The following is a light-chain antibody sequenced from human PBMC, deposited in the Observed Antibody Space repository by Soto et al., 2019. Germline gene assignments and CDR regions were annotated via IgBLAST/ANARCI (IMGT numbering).Light chain of an antibody. Sequence: EIVLTQSPGTLSLSPGERATLSCRASQSVSSSYLAWYQQKPGQAPRLLIYGASSRATGIPHRFSGSGSGTDFTLTISRLEPEDVAVYYCQQYDSSPNTFGQGTKLEIK. V-gene: IGKV3-20*01. CDR1: QSVSSSY. J-gene: IGKJ2*01. CDR3: QQYDSSPNT. CDR2: GAS.